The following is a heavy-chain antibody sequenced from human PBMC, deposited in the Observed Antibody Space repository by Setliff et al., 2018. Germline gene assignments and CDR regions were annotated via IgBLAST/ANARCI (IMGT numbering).Heavy chain of an antibody. J-gene: IGHJ4*02. CDR2: INHRGST. V-gene: IGHV4-34*01. D-gene: IGHD6-6*01. CDR3: ARGRNIAARLLDS. Sequence: SETLSLTCAAYGGTFSDYHWTWIRQSPEKGLEWIGEINHRGSTNYNPSPKSRVTISIDTSKDQFSLKLISMTAADTAVYYCARGRNIAARLLDSWGQGTLVTVSS. CDR1: GGTFSDYH.